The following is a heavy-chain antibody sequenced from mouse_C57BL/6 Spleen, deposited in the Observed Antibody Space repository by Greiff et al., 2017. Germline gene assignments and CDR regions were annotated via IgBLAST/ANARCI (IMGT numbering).Heavy chain of an antibody. CDR2: IDPANGNT. Sequence: EVQLQQSVAELVRPGASVKLSCTASGFNIKNTYMHWVKQRPEQGLEWIGRIDPANGNTKYAPKFQGQATITADTSSNTAYLQLSSLTSEDTAIYYCARSITTVVAHEGYAMDYWGQGTSVTVSS. J-gene: IGHJ4*01. CDR3: ARSITTVVAHEGYAMDY. CDR1: GFNIKNTY. V-gene: IGHV14-3*01. D-gene: IGHD1-1*01.